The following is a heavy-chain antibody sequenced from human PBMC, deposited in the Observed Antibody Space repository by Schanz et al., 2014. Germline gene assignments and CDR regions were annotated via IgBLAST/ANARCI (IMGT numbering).Heavy chain of an antibody. J-gene: IGHJ3*02. Sequence: QVQLVESGGGVVQPGGSLRLSCAASGFTFSAYGMHWVRQAPGKGLEWVAVIWYDGNNKYYADSVEGRFTISRDNSKNTLYLQMNSLRPDDTAVYYCARDIQYHYDTSGPVGAFDIWGQGTVVTVSS. CDR2: IWYDGNNK. D-gene: IGHD3-22*01. CDR1: GFTFSAYG. V-gene: IGHV3-33*01. CDR3: ARDIQYHYDTSGPVGAFDI.